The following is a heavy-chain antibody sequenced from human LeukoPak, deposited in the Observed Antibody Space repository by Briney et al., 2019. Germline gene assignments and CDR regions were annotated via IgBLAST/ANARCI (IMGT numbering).Heavy chain of an antibody. D-gene: IGHD6-19*01. CDR1: GFTFSSSW. V-gene: IGHV3-7*01. CDR3: ATQWLEPDF. Sequence: SGGSLRLSCAASGFTFSSSWMSWVRQAPGRGLEWVANINRDGSEEFYVDSVKGRFSISRDNAKNSLFLHMNSLRVEDTAVYYCATQWLEPDFWGQGTLVTASS. J-gene: IGHJ4*02. CDR2: INRDGSEE.